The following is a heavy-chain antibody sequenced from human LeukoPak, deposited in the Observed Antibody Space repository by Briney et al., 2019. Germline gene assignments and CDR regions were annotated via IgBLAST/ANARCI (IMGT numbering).Heavy chain of an antibody. CDR3: ASGINYNSGWYGSFDS. J-gene: IGHJ4*02. Sequence: ASVKVSCKASGYTFTDYYMHWVRQAPGQGLEWIGWINPNTGGTNYPQKFEGRVTMTRDTSISTAYMELTGLRSDDTAVYYCASGINYNSGWYGSFDSWGQGTLVTVSS. CDR1: GYTFTDYY. CDR2: INPNTGGT. V-gene: IGHV1-2*02. D-gene: IGHD6-19*01.